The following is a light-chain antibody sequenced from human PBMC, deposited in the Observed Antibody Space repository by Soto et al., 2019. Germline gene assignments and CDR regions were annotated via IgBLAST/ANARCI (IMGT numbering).Light chain of an antibody. J-gene: IGKJ1*01. Sequence: DIPMTQSPSSLSASVGDRVTITCRASQSISSYLDWYQPKPGKAPQLLIYAASSLESGVPSRFSGSGSGTDFTLTISSLQPEDFATYYCQQSYSTLWTFGQGTKVEIK. V-gene: IGKV1-39*01. CDR1: QSISSY. CDR3: QQSYSTLWT. CDR2: AAS.